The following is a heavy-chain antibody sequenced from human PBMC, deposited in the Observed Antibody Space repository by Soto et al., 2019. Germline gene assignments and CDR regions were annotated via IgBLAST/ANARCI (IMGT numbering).Heavy chain of an antibody. J-gene: IGHJ4*02. CDR2: IYPGDSDT. Sequence: GESLKISCKGSGYSFTSYWIGWVRQMPGKGLEWMGIIYPGDSDTRYSPSFQGQVTISADKSISTAYLQWSSLKASDTAMYYCARERYYYDSSGYYDFDYWGQGTLVTVSS. D-gene: IGHD3-22*01. V-gene: IGHV5-51*01. CDR1: GYSFTSYW. CDR3: ARERYYYDSSGYYDFDY.